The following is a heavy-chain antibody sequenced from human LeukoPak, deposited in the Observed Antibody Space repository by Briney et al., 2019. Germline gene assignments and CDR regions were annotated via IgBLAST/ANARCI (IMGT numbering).Heavy chain of an antibody. V-gene: IGHV4-30-4*01. D-gene: IGHD7-27*01. J-gene: IGHJ4*02. CDR1: GGSISSGGYY. CDR2: IYYSGST. CDR3: ARATRPGETLDY. Sequence: PSETLSLTCTVSGGSISSGGYYWSWIRQHPGKGLEWIGYIYYSGSTYYNPSLKSRVTISVDTSKNQFSLKLSSATAADTAVYYCARATRPGETLDYWGQGTLVIVSS.